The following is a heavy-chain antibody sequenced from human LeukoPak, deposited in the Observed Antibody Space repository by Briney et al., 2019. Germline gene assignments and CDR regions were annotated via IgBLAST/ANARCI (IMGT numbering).Heavy chain of an antibody. CDR1: GFTFSSYW. J-gene: IGHJ4*02. CDR2: IKHDGSER. Sequence: GGSLRLSCAASGFTFSSYWMSWVRQAPGKGLEWVANIKHDGSERFYVDSMKGRFTISRDNAKNSPYLQMNSLRAEDTAVYYCARGAFSFHYWGQGTRVTVSS. V-gene: IGHV3-7*01. CDR3: ARGAFSFHY.